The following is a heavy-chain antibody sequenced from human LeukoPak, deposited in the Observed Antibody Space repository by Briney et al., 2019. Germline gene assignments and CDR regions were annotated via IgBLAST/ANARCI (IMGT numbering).Heavy chain of an antibody. CDR1: GFTFSSYG. Sequence: GGSLRLSCAASGFTFSSYGMHWVRQAPGKGLEWVAFIRYDGSNKYYADSVKGRFTISRDNSKNTLYLQMNSLRAEDTAVYYCAKDHTIFGLINPFDYWGRGTLVTVSS. CDR2: IRYDGSNK. CDR3: AKDHTIFGLINPFDY. D-gene: IGHD3-3*01. J-gene: IGHJ4*02. V-gene: IGHV3-30*02.